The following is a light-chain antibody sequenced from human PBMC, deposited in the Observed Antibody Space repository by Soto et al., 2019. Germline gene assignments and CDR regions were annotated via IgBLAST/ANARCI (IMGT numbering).Light chain of an antibody. CDR3: TSYTSTSTSVL. CDR2: EVT. J-gene: IGLJ3*02. Sequence: QAVVTQPASVSGSPGQSITISCTGTNSDVGGYNYVSWYQQHPGKAPKLMIYEVTNRPSGVSNRFSGSKSGNTASLTISGLQAEDEADYSCTSYTSTSTSVLFGGGTKLTVL. CDR1: NSDVGGYNY. V-gene: IGLV2-14*01.